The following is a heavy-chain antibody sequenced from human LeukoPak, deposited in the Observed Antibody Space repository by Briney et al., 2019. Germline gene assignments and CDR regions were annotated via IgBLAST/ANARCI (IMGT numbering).Heavy chain of an antibody. CDR2: IKSKTDGGTT. CDR1: GFTFSNAW. V-gene: IGHV3-15*05. Sequence: GGSLRLSCAASGFTFSNAWMNWVRQAPGKGLEWVGRIKSKTDGGTTDYAAPVKGRFTISRDDSKSTLYLQMNSLRAEDTALYYCAKDKRGSGSYSAFDIWGQGTMVTVSS. CDR3: AKDKRGSGSYSAFDI. J-gene: IGHJ3*02. D-gene: IGHD3-10*01.